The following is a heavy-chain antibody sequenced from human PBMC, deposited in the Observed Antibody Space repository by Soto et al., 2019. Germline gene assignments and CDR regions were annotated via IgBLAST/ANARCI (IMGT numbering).Heavy chain of an antibody. CDR2: IYSRGST. D-gene: IGHD3-3*01. V-gene: IGHV4-4*07. Sequence: ASETLSLTCTVTGGAISGYYWTWIRQSDGEGLEWIGRIYSRGSTNYNPSLKRRVTISLDTSMNYFSLRLSSVTAADTAVYYCARGQRFSDWFDPWGQGTLVTVSS. CDR1: GGAISGYY. CDR3: ARGQRFSDWFDP. J-gene: IGHJ5*02.